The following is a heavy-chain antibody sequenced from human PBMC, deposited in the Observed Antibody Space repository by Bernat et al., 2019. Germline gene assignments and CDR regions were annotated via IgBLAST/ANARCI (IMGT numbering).Heavy chain of an antibody. CDR1: GFTFSSYG. Sequence: QVQLVESGGGVVQPGRSLSLSCGASGFTFSSYGMHWVRQAPGKGPEWVAVVSFDGNHKYYAESVRGRFIISRDNSKNTLYLQMNSLRPEDTAWYYCAKVSGDYARGGFDYWGQGTLVTVYS. J-gene: IGHJ4*02. CDR3: AKVSGDYARGGFDY. V-gene: IGHV3-30*18. D-gene: IGHD4-17*01. CDR2: VSFDGNHK.